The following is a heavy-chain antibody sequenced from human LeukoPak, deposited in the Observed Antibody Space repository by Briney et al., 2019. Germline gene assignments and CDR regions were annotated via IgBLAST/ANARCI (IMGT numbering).Heavy chain of an antibody. CDR2: IAYDGNVQ. D-gene: IGHD1-26*01. CDR3: AKGKVAMNSALDY. Sequence: GGSLRLSCAASGLTFSSYGMHWVRQAPGKGLEWVAFIAYDGNVQYYAESVKGRFTISRDNSKNTLSLQMNSLRTEDTAVYYCAKGKVAMNSALDYWGQGTLVTVSS. J-gene: IGHJ4*02. V-gene: IGHV3-30*18. CDR1: GLTFSSYG.